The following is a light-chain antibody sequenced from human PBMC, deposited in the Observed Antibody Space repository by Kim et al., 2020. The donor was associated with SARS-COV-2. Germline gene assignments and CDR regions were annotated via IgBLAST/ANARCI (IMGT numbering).Light chain of an antibody. CDR2: DVT. J-gene: IGLJ1*01. CDR3: ASYTSTSTYV. Sequence: QFALTQPASVSGSRGQSITISCTGTSSDVGRFNHVSWYQHHPGKVPKLLIYDVTNRPSGVSDRFSGSKSGNTASLTISGLQSEDEADYYCASYTSTSTYVFGTGTKFAVL. V-gene: IGLV2-14*03. CDR1: SSDVGRFNH.